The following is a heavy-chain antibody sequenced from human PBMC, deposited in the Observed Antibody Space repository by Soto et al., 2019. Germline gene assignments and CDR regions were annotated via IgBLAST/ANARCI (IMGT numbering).Heavy chain of an antibody. D-gene: IGHD4-17*01. J-gene: IGHJ6*02. CDR3: ARESTVTTVYYYGMDV. V-gene: IGHV4-30-4*01. CDR2: IYYSGST. Sequence: SETLSLTCTVSGGSISSGDYYWSWIRHPPGKGLEWIGYIYYSGSTYYNPSLKSRVTISVDTSKNQFSLKLSSVTAADTAVYYCARESTVTTVYYYGMDVWGQGTTVTVSS. CDR1: GGSISSGDYY.